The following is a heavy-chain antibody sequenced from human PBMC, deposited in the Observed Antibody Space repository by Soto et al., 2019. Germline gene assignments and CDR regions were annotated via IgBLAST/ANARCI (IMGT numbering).Heavy chain of an antibody. Sequence: ASVKVSCKASGYMFTGYYIHWVRQAPGQELEWMGWINPKSGGTTYEEKFQGRVSMTGDTSITTAYMELSSMRSDDTAVYYCASDRVAFDMWGQGTKVTVSS. CDR3: ASDRVAFDM. CDR1: GYMFTGYY. CDR2: INPKSGGT. D-gene: IGHD3-22*01. V-gene: IGHV1-2*02. J-gene: IGHJ3*02.